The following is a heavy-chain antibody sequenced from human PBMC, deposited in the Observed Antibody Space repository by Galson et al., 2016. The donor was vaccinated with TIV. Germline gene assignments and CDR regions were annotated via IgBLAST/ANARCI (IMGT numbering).Heavy chain of an antibody. J-gene: IGHJ6*03. CDR2: INTRNGHP. V-gene: IGHV7-4-1*02. CDR3: ARSGDYNYYYSYMDV. D-gene: IGHD4-17*01. CDR1: GYDFTSCA. Sequence: SVKASCKASGYDFTSCAVNWVRQAPGQGLEWLGWINTRNGHPTYAEGFTGRFVFSLDTSVSTAYLQISSLTADDTAVYYCARSGDYNYYYSYMDVWAKGTTVTVSS.